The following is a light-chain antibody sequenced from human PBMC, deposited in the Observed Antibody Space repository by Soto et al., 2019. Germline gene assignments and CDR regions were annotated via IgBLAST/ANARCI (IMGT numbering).Light chain of an antibody. CDR2: GAS. CDR1: QGVGSN. J-gene: IGKJ1*01. V-gene: IGKV3-15*01. Sequence: EVVMTQSPATLSVSRGDGAALSCRASQGVGSNLAWYQQKPGQAPRLLVYGASTRATGVPARFSGSGSGTDVTLTISSLGYEEFAVYYCQQYNKWPLTFGQGTKVEIK. CDR3: QQYNKWPLT.